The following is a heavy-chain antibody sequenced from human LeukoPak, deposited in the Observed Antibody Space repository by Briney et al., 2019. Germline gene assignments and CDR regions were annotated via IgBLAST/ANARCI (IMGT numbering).Heavy chain of an antibody. Sequence: SETLSLTCTVSGASVNSYYWSWIRQPPGKGLEWIGYTHYSGSTSYNTSLKSRVTISIDTSKNQFSLKLTSVTAADTAVFYCARGHYGLEVWGKGTTVTVSS. J-gene: IGHJ6*04. CDR3: ARGHYGLEV. CDR1: GASVNSYY. V-gene: IGHV4-59*02. CDR2: THYSGST.